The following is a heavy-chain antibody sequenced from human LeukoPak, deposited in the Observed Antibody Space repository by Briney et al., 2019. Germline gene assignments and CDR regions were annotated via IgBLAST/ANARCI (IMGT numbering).Heavy chain of an antibody. V-gene: IGHV3-66*02. CDR1: GFTVSSNY. Sequence: GGSLTLSCAASGFTVSSNYMSWVRQAPGKGLEWVSVIYSGGSTYYADSVKGRFTISRDNSKNTLYLQMNSLRAEDTAVYYCARGATVVTYAYWGQGTLVTVSS. J-gene: IGHJ4*02. CDR3: ARGATVVTYAY. D-gene: IGHD4-23*01. CDR2: IYSGGST.